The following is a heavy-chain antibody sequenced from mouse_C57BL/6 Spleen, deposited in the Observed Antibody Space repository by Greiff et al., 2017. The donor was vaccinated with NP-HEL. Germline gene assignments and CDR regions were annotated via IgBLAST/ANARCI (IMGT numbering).Heavy chain of an antibody. D-gene: IGHD1-3*01. CDR1: GFTFSSYG. V-gene: IGHV5-6*01. CDR3: ARSGYYFDY. J-gene: IGHJ2*01. Sequence: EVMLVESGGDLVKPGGSLKLSCAASGFTFSSYGLSWVRQTPDKRLEWVATISSGGSYTYSPDSVKGRFTISRDNAKNTLYLQMSSLKSEDTAMYYCARSGYYFDYWGQGTTLTVSS. CDR2: ISSGGSYT.